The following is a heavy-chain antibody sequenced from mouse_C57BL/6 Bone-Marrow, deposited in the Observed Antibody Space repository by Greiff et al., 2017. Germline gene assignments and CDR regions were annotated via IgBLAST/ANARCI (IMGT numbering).Heavy chain of an antibody. V-gene: IGHV5-15*01. CDR3: AREYYYGSRRYFDV. CDR1: GFTFSDYG. D-gene: IGHD1-1*01. Sequence: DVKLVESGGGLVQPGGSLKLSCAASGFTFSDYGMAWVRQTPRKGPEWVAFISHLAYSIYYADTLTGRFTISRENAKNTLYLEMSSLRSEDTAMYYCAREYYYGSRRYFDVWGTGTTVTVSS. CDR2: ISHLAYSI. J-gene: IGHJ1*03.